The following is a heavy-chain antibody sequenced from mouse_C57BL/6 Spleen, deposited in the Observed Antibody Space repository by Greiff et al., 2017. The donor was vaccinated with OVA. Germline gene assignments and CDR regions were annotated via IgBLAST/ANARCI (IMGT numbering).Heavy chain of an antibody. V-gene: IGHV1-82*01. Sequence: QVQLQQSGPELVKPGASVKISCKASGYAFSSSWMNWVKQRPGKGLEWIGRIYPGDGDTNYNGKFKGKATLTADKSSSTAYMQLSSLTSEDSAVYFCARDLLSPFAYWGQGTLVTVSA. J-gene: IGHJ3*01. CDR2: IYPGDGDT. CDR1: GYAFSSSW. D-gene: IGHD2-10*01. CDR3: ARDLLSPFAY.